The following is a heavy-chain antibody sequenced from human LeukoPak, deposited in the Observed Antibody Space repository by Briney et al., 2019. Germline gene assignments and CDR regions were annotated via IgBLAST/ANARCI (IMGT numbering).Heavy chain of an antibody. D-gene: IGHD6-13*01. CDR3: ARLVHGGRVISSWYVNY. CDR2: INHSGSN. V-gene: IGHV4-34*01. Sequence: SETLSLTCAVYGGSFSGYYWSWIPQTPGKGLEWVGEINHSGSNNYNPSLKSRVTISVDTSKNQFSLKLSSVTAADTAVYYCARLVHGGRVISSWYVNYWGQGTLVTVSS. CDR1: GGSFSGYY. J-gene: IGHJ4*02.